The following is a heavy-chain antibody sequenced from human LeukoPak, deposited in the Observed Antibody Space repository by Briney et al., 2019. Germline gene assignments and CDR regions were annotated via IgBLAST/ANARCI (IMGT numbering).Heavy chain of an antibody. J-gene: IGHJ4*02. CDR2: INHSGST. CDR1: GGSFSGYY. Sequence: SETLSLTCAVYGGSFSGYYWSWIRQPPGKGLEWIGEINHSGSTNYNPTLKSRVTISVDTSKNQFSLKLSSVTAADTAVYYCARETSAAGEFDYWGQGTPVTVSS. D-gene: IGHD6-13*01. V-gene: IGHV4-34*01. CDR3: ARETSAAGEFDY.